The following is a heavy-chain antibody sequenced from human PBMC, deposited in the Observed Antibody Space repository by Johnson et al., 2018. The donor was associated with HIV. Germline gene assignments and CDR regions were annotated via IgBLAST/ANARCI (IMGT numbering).Heavy chain of an antibody. CDR1: GFTVSSNY. J-gene: IGHJ3*02. CDR3: TTDELSLLVVYADAFDI. CDR2: IYSGGST. Sequence: VQLVESGGGLVQPGGSLRLSCAASGFTVSSNYMSWVRQAPGKGLEWVSLIYSGGSTYYADSVKGRFTISRDDSKNTLYLQMNSLKTEDTAVYYCTTDELSLLVVYADAFDIWGQGTM. D-gene: IGHD2-8*02. V-gene: IGHV3-66*01.